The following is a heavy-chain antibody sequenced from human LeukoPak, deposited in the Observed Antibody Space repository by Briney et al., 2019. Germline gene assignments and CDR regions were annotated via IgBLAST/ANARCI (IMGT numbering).Heavy chain of an antibody. Sequence: PSETLSLTCTVSGGSVSSSSYYWRWIRQAPGKGLEWIGFIYYTGTKTYNPSLKSRVTISVDTSKNQFSLKLSSVTAADTAVYYCAREVGCSGGRCYSSNWFDPWGQGTLVTVSS. D-gene: IGHD2-15*01. CDR1: GGSVSSSSYY. V-gene: IGHV4-61*01. CDR2: IYYTGTK. J-gene: IGHJ5*02. CDR3: AREVGCSGGRCYSSNWFDP.